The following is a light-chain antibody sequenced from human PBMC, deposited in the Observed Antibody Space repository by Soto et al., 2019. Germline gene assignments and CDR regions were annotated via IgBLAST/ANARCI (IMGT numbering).Light chain of an antibody. CDR2: AAS. CDR3: QQYNGYSRT. Sequence: FQMTQSPSSLSASVGDRVTITCRASQSISSYLNWYQQKPGKAPKLLIYAASSLQRGVPSRFSGSGSGTEFTLTISSMQPDDFATFYCQQYNGYSRTFGQGTKVDIK. J-gene: IGKJ1*01. V-gene: IGKV1-39*01. CDR1: QSISSY.